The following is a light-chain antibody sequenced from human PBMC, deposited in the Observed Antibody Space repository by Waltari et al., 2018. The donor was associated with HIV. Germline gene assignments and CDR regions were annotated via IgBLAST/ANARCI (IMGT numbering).Light chain of an antibody. J-gene: IGKJ3*01. V-gene: IGKV1-39*01. CDR1: QSISSS. CDR2: AAS. Sequence: DIQMTQSASSLSASVGDRVTITCRASQSISSSLNWYQQKPGKAPKLLIYAASSLQSGVPSRFSGSASGTDFTLTISSLQPEDFATYYCQQSYSTLFTFGPGTKVDI. CDR3: QQSYSTLFT.